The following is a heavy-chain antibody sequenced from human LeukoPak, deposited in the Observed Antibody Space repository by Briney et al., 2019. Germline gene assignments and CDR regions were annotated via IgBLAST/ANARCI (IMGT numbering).Heavy chain of an antibody. D-gene: IGHD6-13*01. CDR3: ARRAAAAEFDY. V-gene: IGHV1-2*06. Sequence: GASAKVSCKASGYTFTGYYMHWVRQAPGQGLEWMGRINPNSGGTNYAQKFQGRVTMTRDTSISTAYMELSRLRSDNTAVYYCARRAAAAEFDYWGQGTLVTVSS. J-gene: IGHJ4*02. CDR2: INPNSGGT. CDR1: GYTFTGYY.